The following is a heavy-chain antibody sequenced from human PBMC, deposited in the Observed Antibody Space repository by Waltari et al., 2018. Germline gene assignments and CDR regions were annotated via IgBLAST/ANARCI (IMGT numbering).Heavy chain of an antibody. V-gene: IGHV3-21*01. CDR2: ISSSSSYI. J-gene: IGHJ4*02. Sequence: EVQLVESGGGLVKPGGSLRLSCAASGFTFSSYGMNWVRQAPGKGLEWVSSISSSSSYIDYADSVKGRFTISRDNAKNSLYLQMNSLRAEDTAVYYCARGIVGATSMSDYWGQGTLVTVSS. CDR3: ARGIVGATSMSDY. D-gene: IGHD1-26*01. CDR1: GFTFSSYG.